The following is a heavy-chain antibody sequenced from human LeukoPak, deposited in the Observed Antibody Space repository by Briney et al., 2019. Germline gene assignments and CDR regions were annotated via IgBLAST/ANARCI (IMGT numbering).Heavy chain of an antibody. CDR1: GGSISSSSYY. CDR3: AKRFVGSYYLDV. CDR2: IYYSGST. V-gene: IGHV4-39*07. Sequence: SETLSLTCTVSGGSISSSSYYWGWIRQPPGKGLEWIGSIYYSGSTYYNPSLKSRVTISVDTSKNQFSLNLSSVTAADTAVYYCAKRFVGSYYLDVWGKGTTVTVSS. D-gene: IGHD3-10*01. J-gene: IGHJ6*03.